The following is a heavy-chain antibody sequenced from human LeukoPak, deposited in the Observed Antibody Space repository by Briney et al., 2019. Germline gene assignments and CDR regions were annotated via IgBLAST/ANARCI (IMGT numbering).Heavy chain of an antibody. CDR1: GGSISSSSYY. D-gene: IGHD3-16*02. CDR3: ARDPTNYDYVWGSYRPFDY. V-gene: IGHV4-39*07. CDR2: IYYSGST. Sequence: SETLSLTCTVSGGSISSSSYYWGWIRQPPGKGLEWIGSIYYSGSTYYNPSLKSRVTISVDTSKNQFSLKLSSVTAADTAVYYCARDPTNYDYVWGSYRPFDYWGQGTLVTVSS. J-gene: IGHJ4*02.